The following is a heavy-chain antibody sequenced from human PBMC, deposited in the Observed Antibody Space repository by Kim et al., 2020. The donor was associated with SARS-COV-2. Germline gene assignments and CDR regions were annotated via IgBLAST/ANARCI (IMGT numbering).Heavy chain of an antibody. CDR2: IYYSGST. CDR1: GGSISSSSYY. J-gene: IGHJ6*02. CDR3: ARDDVVVVAATGGMDV. V-gene: IGHV4-39*07. Sequence: SETLSLTCTVSGGSISSSSYYWGWIRQPPGKGLEWIGSIYYSGSTYYNPSLKSRVTISVDTSKNQFSLKLSSVTAADTAVYYCARDDVVVVAATGGMDVWGQGTTVTVSS. D-gene: IGHD2-15*01.